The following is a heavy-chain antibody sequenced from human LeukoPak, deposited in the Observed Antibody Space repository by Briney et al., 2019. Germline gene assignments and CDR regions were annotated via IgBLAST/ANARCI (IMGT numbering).Heavy chain of an antibody. Sequence: SETPSLTCTVSGGSMSVYYWNWVRQSAGKGLEWIGRMHSSGSTNYNPSLKSRVTMSIDTSEKQFSLKLRSVTAADTALYFCARGYSDGTGYYYPSFDYWGQGVLVTVSS. J-gene: IGHJ4*02. CDR2: MHSSGST. CDR3: ARGYSDGTGYYYPSFDY. D-gene: IGHD3-22*01. CDR1: GGSMSVYY. V-gene: IGHV4-4*07.